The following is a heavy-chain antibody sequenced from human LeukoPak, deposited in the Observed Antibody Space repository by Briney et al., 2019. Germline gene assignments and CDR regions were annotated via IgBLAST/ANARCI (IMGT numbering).Heavy chain of an antibody. CDR3: AREGGYCSSTSCYDP. D-gene: IGHD2-2*01. CDR1: GFTVSSYS. V-gene: IGHV3-48*01. CDR2: ISSSSSTI. J-gene: IGHJ5*02. Sequence: GGSLRLSCAASGFTVSSYSMNWVRQAPGKGLEWVSYISSSSSTIYYADSVKGRFTISRDNAKNSLYLQMNSLRAEDTAVYYCAREGGYCSSTSCYDPWGQGTLVTVSS.